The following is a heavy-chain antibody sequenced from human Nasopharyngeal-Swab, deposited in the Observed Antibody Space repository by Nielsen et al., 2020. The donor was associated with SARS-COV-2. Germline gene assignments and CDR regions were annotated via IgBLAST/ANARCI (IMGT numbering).Heavy chain of an antibody. V-gene: IGHV1-18*01. CDR3: ATAAVAGNAGWFDP. CDR2: ISAYNGNT. D-gene: IGHD6-19*01. J-gene: IGHJ5*02. Sequence: ASVKVSCKASGYTFTSYGISWVRQAPGQGLEWMGWISAYNGNTNYAQKLQGRVTMTTDTSTSTAYMELSSLRSEDTAVYYCATAAVAGNAGWFDPWGQGTLVTVSS. CDR1: GYTFTSYG.